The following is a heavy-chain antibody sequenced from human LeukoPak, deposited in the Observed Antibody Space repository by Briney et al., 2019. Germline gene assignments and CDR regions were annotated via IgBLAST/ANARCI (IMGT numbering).Heavy chain of an antibody. D-gene: IGHD5-18*01. V-gene: IGHV3-11*01. CDR3: ARARGYSYAYYFDY. CDR1: GFTFSDYY. Sequence: PGGSLRLSCAASGFTFSDYYLSWIRQALGKGLEWISDITSSASTIYYADSVKGRFTISRDNAKNSLYLQMNSLRAEDTAVYYCARARGYSYAYYFDYWGQGTLVTVSS. CDR2: ITSSASTI. J-gene: IGHJ4*02.